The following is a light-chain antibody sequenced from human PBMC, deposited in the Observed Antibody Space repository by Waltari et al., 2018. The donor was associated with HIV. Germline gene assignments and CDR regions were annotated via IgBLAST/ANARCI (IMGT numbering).Light chain of an antibody. J-gene: IGLJ2*01. CDR3: SSYTSSSTDVV. V-gene: IGLV2-14*01. CDR1: SSDVGGYNY. CDR2: EVS. Sequence: QSALTQSRSVSGSPGQSITISCTGTSSDVGGYNYVSWYQQHPGKAPKLMIYEVSNRPSGVSNRFSGSKSGNTASLTISGLQAEDEADYYCSSYTSSSTDVVFGGGTKLTVL.